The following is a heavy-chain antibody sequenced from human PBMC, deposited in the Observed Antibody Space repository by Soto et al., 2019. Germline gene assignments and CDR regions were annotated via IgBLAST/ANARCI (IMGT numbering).Heavy chain of an antibody. Sequence: QVQLVQSGAEVKKPGSSVKVSCKASGGTFSATLNWLRQAPGQGLEWMGRITPVFGVANYAQKFQGRVTITADKSTRTAYMELSSLRSEDTAMYYCVQDTTGFYYFDSWGQGTLVTVSS. CDR3: VQDTTGFYYFDS. D-gene: IGHD3-9*01. CDR1: GGTFSAT. J-gene: IGHJ4*02. V-gene: IGHV1-69*02. CDR2: ITPVFGVA.